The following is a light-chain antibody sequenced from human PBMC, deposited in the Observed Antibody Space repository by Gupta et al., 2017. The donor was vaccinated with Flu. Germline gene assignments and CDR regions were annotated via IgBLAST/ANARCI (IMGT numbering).Light chain of an antibody. CDR1: QSVSTY. CDR2: DAS. J-gene: IGKJ2*01. V-gene: IGKV3-11*01. CDR3: QKRSNSAPPT. Sequence: EIVLTQSPATLSLSPGERATLFCRASQSVSTYLAWYQHKPGQAPRLLIYDASNSDTRTPARLRGSRSGKYLPLTSSSRVLGDFAVYYCQKRSNSAPPTFGQGTRLEI.